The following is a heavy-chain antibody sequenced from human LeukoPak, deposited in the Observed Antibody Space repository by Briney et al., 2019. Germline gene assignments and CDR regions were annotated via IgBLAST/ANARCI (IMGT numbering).Heavy chain of an antibody. V-gene: IGHV4-4*09. D-gene: IGHD2-2*01. Sequence: SETLSLTCTVSGGSIISYYWSWIRQPPGKGLYWIGSIYTSGTTNYSPSLTSRVTISVDTSKNQVSLKLSSVTAADTAVYYCASPRYCSSTSCSSPIDPWGQGTLVTVSS. J-gene: IGHJ5*02. CDR3: ASPRYCSSTSCSSPIDP. CDR1: GGSIISYY. CDR2: IYTSGTT.